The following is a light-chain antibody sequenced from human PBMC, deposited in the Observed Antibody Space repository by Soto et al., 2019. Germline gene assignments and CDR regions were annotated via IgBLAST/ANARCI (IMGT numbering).Light chain of an antibody. Sequence: IVLTQPPGTLAFSPGARATLSCRASQSVSSSYLAWYQQKPGQAPRLLIYGASSRATGIPDRFSGSGSGTDFTLTISRLEPEDFAVYYCQQYGRSPFTCGPGTKVDI. CDR3: QQYGRSPFT. J-gene: IGKJ3*01. CDR1: QSVSSSY. V-gene: IGKV3-20*01. CDR2: GAS.